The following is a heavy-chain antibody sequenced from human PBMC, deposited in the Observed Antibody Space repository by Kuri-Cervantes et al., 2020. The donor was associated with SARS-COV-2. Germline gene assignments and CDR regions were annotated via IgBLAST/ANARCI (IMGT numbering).Heavy chain of an antibody. J-gene: IGHJ6*02. Sequence: GESLKISCSASGFTFSLYAMHWVRQAPGKGLESVSAIVSNGAVAHYADSVKGRFTISRDNSKNTLYLQMNSLRAEDTAVYYCAKCGELLTSSYYYYGMDVWGQGTTVTVSS. CDR2: IVSNGAVA. V-gene: IGHV3-64*04. D-gene: IGHD1-26*01. CDR1: GFTFSLYA. CDR3: AKCGELLTSSYYYYGMDV.